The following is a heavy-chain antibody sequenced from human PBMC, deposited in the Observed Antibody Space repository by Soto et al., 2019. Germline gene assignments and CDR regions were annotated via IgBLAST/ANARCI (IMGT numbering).Heavy chain of an antibody. CDR3: ARSPPSSYYGGRGTFDS. D-gene: IGHD3-10*01. V-gene: IGHV4-4*02. Sequence: QLQLQESGPGLVRPSGTLSLTCAVSGGFTSTNNWWSWVRQPPGKGLEWIGDAYHSGSTEYNPSLKSRVSISVDKSKNQISLKLTSATAADTAVYYCARSPPSSYYGGRGTFDSWGQGTLVTVSS. J-gene: IGHJ4*02. CDR1: GGFTSTNNW. CDR2: AYHSGST.